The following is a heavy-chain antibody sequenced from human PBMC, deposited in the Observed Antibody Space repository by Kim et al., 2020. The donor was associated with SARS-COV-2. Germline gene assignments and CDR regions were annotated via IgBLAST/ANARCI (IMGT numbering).Heavy chain of an antibody. J-gene: IGHJ4*02. CDR2: IDYNWDT. V-gene: IGHV4-30-4*01. CDR3: ARESSLGSYYFDY. D-gene: IGHD1-26*01. CDR1: GGSISSRGYF. Sequence: SETLSLTCTVSGGSISSRGYFWTWIRRPPGKGLEWVGFIDYNWDTYYSPSLESRLTISLDTSKNQFSLKLKSVTAADTAMYYCARESSLGSYYFDYWGQGTPVTVSS.